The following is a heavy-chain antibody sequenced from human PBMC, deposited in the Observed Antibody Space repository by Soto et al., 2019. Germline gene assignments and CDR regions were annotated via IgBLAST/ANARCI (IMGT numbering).Heavy chain of an antibody. Sequence: VQLVQSGAEVKKPGASVKISCKASGYTFTTNFIHWIRQAPGQGLEWVGIISPGGGTTVSAQKFQGRVTMTRDTSTSTVYMELRNLRSEDTAVFYCARAHYDSDAFDFWGQGTMVIVSS. CDR3: ARAHYDSDAFDF. D-gene: IGHD3-22*01. V-gene: IGHV1-46*03. CDR2: ISPGGGTT. J-gene: IGHJ3*01. CDR1: GYTFTTNF.